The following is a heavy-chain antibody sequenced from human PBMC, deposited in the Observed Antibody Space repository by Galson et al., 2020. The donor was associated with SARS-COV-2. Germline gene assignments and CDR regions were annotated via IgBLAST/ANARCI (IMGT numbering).Heavy chain of an antibody. CDR2: IKIKPDGETT. CDR3: AADIPNARDYVPVDF. CDR1: GFSFSSAC. V-gene: IGHV3-15*01. J-gene: IGHJ4*02. D-gene: IGHD4-17*01. Sequence: WGTLRLSCAVSGFSFSSACLHWVRQPPGKGLEWVGLIKIKPDGETTDYAAPVKGRFSISRYDSKNTLSLQMNSLKTEDTAGYFCAADIPNARDYVPVDFWGQGILVTVSS.